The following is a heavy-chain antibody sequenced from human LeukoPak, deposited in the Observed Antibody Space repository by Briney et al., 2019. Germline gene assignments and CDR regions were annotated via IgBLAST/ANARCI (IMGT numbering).Heavy chain of an antibody. CDR1: GYTFTSYG. J-gene: IGHJ3*02. V-gene: IGHV1-18*01. D-gene: IGHD5-18*01. CDR3: AILGYSYGYGDAFDI. CDR2: ISAYNGNT. Sequence: GASVKVSCKASGYTFTSYGISWVRQAPGQGLEWMGWISAYNGNTNYAQKLQGRVTMTTDTSTSTAYMELSSLRSEDTAVYYCAILGYSYGYGDAFDIWGQGTMVTVSS.